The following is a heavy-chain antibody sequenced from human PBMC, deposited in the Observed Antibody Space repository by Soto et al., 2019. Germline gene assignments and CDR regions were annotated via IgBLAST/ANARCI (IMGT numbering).Heavy chain of an antibody. CDR1: CSYITSVGYY. CDR2: TYYTGIT. V-gene: IGHV4-31*03. CDR3: ARGGSTWYGENGLEP. D-gene: IGHD6-13*01. J-gene: IGHJ5*02. Sequence: SETLSLTCTVSCSYITSVGYYWRRIRPQPVKVLEWIGYTYYTGITYYNPYLNGRVTISLDTYGRHFSLSLXPLTAADTAIYYCARGGSTWYGENGLEPCGPGTLVTVCS.